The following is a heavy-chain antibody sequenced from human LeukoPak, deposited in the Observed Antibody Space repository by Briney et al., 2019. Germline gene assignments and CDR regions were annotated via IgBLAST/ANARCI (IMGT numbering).Heavy chain of an antibody. Sequence: SETLSLTCTVSGGSISSGNYFWNWIRQPAGKGLEWIGRIYTSGTTNYNTSLKSRVSISLDTSKNHFSLDLSSVTAADTAVYYCARDSRYGGYSYMDVWGKGTTVTVSS. CDR3: ARDSRYGGYSYMDV. CDR2: IYTSGTT. V-gene: IGHV4-61*02. J-gene: IGHJ6*03. D-gene: IGHD5-12*01. CDR1: GGSISSGNYF.